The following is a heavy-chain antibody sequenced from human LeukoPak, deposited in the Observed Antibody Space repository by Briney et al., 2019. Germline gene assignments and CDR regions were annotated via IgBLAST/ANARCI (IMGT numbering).Heavy chain of an antibody. D-gene: IGHD5-12*01. CDR3: ARDYYSGTWRGYGMDV. J-gene: IGHJ6*02. Sequence: GGSLRLSCAASGFTFSDYSMNWVRQAPGKGLEWVSYISASSSTKYYADSVKGRFAISRDNAKNSLFLQMNSLRDEDTALYYCARDYYSGTWRGYGMDVWGQGTTVTVSS. CDR2: ISASSSTK. V-gene: IGHV3-48*02. CDR1: GFTFSDYS.